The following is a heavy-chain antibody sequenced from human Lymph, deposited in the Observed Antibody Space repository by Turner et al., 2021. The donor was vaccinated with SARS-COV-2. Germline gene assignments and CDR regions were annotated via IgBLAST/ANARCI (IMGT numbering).Heavy chain of an antibody. J-gene: IGHJ6*02. CDR2: ISYDGSNK. CDR1: GFTFSTYA. V-gene: IGHV3-30*04. D-gene: IGHD3-10*01. CDR3: ARYASGGYFYYGMDV. Sequence: QVQLVEPGGGVVQPGRSLRLSCAASGFTFSTYAIYWVRQAPGKGLEWVAVISYDGSNKYYADSVKGRFTISRDNSKNTLYLQMNSLRAEDTAVYYCARYASGGYFYYGMDVWGQGTTVTVSS.